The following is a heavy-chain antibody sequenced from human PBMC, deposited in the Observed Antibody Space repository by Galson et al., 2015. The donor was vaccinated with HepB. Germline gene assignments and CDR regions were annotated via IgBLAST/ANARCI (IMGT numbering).Heavy chain of an antibody. V-gene: IGHV3-23*01. Sequence: LRLSCAASGFTFSGYAMSWVRQAPGKGLEWVSTISGSGGSTYYADSVKGRFTISRDNSKNTLYLQMNSLRAEDTAVYYCAKSHDRDQLGGRLNDYWGQGTLVTVSS. J-gene: IGHJ4*02. CDR2: ISGSGGST. D-gene: IGHD1-14*01. CDR1: GFTFSGYA. CDR3: AKSHDRDQLGGRLNDY.